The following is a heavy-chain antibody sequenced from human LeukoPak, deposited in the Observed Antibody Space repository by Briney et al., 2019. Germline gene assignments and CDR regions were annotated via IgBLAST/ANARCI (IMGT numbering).Heavy chain of an antibody. Sequence: ASVKVSCKASGYTFTSYYMHWVRQAPGQGLEWMGIINPSGGSTSYAQKLQGRVTMARDTSTSTVYMELSSLRSEDTAVYYCARDLGYCSGGSCYQTTYFDYWGQGTLVTVSS. CDR1: GYTFTSYY. D-gene: IGHD2-15*01. CDR2: INPSGGST. V-gene: IGHV1-46*01. CDR3: ARDLGYCSGGSCYQTTYFDY. J-gene: IGHJ4*02.